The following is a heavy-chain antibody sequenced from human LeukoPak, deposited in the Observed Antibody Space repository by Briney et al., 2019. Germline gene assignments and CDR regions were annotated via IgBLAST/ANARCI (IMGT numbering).Heavy chain of an antibody. CDR3: ARDGPRTTIVNYYYYYMDV. V-gene: IGHV4-59*01. CDR2: IYYSGST. Sequence: SETLSLTCTVAGGSISSYYWSWIRQPPGKGLEWIGYIYYSGSTNYNPSLKSRVTISGDTSKNQFSLKLSSVTAADTAVYYCARDGPRTTIVNYYYYYMDVWGKGTTVTVSS. CDR1: GGSISSYY. D-gene: IGHD5-12*01. J-gene: IGHJ6*03.